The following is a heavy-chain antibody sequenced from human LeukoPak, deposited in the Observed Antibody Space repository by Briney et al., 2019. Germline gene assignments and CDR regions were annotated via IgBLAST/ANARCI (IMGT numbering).Heavy chain of an antibody. Sequence: ASVKLSCKASGYTFTGYYMHWVRQAPGQGLEWMGYINPNSGGTNYAHKFQGRVTMTRDTSIITAYMELSRLRSDDTAVYYCARETLAVAGTEDAFDIWGQGTMVTVSA. CDR2: INPNSGGT. CDR1: GYTFTGYY. CDR3: ARETLAVAGTEDAFDI. D-gene: IGHD6-19*01. J-gene: IGHJ3*02. V-gene: IGHV1-2*02.